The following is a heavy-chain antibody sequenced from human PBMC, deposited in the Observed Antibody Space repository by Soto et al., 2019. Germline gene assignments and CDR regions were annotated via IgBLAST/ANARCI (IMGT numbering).Heavy chain of an antibody. CDR2: SGSGGRA. D-gene: IGHD1-1*01. Sequence: EVQLLVSGGGLVQPGGSLRLSCEASGFTFSSYAMTWVRQAPGKGLEWVSASGSGGRAFYSDSVKGRFTISRDNSRNTLYLQLQSLRVDDTAVYFCAKATGTTLYWGQGTLVTVSS. CDR3: AKATGTTLY. V-gene: IGHV3-23*01. J-gene: IGHJ4*02. CDR1: GFTFSSYA.